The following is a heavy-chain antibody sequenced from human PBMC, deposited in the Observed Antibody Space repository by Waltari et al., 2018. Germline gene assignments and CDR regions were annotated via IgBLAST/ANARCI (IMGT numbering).Heavy chain of an antibody. V-gene: IGHV4-39*01. CDR2: IYYSGST. CDR3: ARAKVTTLFDY. J-gene: IGHJ4*02. Sequence: QLQLQESGPGLVTPSETLSLTCTVSGGSISSSSYYWGWIRQPPGKGLEWIGSIYYSGSTYYNPSLKSRVTISVDTSKNQFSLKLSSVTAADTAVYYCARAKVTTLFDYWGQGTLVTVSS. CDR1: GGSISSSSYY. D-gene: IGHD4-17*01.